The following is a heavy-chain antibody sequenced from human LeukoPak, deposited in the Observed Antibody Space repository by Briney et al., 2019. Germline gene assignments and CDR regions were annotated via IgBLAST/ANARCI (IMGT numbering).Heavy chain of an antibody. D-gene: IGHD3-9*01. CDR1: GGSIISDSYN. CDR2: IYHSGTT. CDR3: ARLPTGYPNWFDP. Sequence: SETLSLTCTVSGGSIISDSYNWGWIRQSPGRGLEWIGTIYHSGTTYYNPSLKSRVTISVDTSKNQFFLKVTSVTAADTAVYYCARLPTGYPNWFDPWGQGSLVTVSS. J-gene: IGHJ5*02. V-gene: IGHV4-39*01.